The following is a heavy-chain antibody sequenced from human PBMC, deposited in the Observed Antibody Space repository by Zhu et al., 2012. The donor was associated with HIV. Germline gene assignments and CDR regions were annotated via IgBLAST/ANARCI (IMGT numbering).Heavy chain of an antibody. D-gene: IGHD2-21*02. CDR1: GGSFSGYY. V-gene: IGHV4-34*01. CDR2: INHSGST. J-gene: IGHJ4*02. CDR3: ATPSPYXGGDCWXGRSQFDY. Sequence: QVQLQQWGAGLLKPSETLSLTCAVYGGSFSGYYWSWIRQPPGKGLEWIGEINHSGSTNYNPSLKSRVTISVDTSKNQFSLKLSSVTAADTAVYYCATPSPYXGGDCWXGRSQFDYWGQGTLGHRRPQ.